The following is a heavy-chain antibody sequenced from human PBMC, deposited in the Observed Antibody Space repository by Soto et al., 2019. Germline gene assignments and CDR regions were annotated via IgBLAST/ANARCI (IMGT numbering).Heavy chain of an antibody. Sequence: SETLSLTCTVSGGSISSSSYCWGWIRQPPGKGLEWIGYIYYSGSTYYNPSLKSRVTISVDTSKNQFSLKLSSVTAADTAVYYCARYVAYGDYYFDYWGQGTLVTVSS. V-gene: IGHV4-39*07. J-gene: IGHJ4*02. CDR3: ARYVAYGDYYFDY. CDR2: IYYSGST. D-gene: IGHD4-17*01. CDR1: GGSISSSSYC.